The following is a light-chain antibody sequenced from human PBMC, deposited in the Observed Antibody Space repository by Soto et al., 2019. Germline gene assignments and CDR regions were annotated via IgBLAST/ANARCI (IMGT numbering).Light chain of an antibody. CDR2: GAS. V-gene: IGKV3-20*01. J-gene: IGKJ1*01. CDR3: PQYGSSPVT. Sequence: EIVLTQSPGTLSLSPGERATLSCRASQSVSSSYLAWYQQKPGQAPRLLIYGASSRATGIPDRFSGSGSGTEFTLTINRLEPEDFAMYYCPQYGSSPVTFGQGTKVEIK. CDR1: QSVSSSY.